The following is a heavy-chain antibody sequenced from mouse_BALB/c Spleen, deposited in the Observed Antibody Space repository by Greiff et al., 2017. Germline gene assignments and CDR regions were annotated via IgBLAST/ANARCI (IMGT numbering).Heavy chain of an antibody. V-gene: IGHV14-3*02. CDR1: GFNIKDTY. CDR3: ALGHWYFDV. J-gene: IGHJ1*01. D-gene: IGHD4-1*01. CDR2: IDPANGNT. Sequence: VQLQQSGAELVKPGASVKLSCTASGFNIKDTYMHWVKQRPEQGLEWIGRIDPANGNTKYDPKFQGKATITADTSSNTAYLQLSSLTSEDTAVYYCALGHWYFDVWGAGTTVTVSS.